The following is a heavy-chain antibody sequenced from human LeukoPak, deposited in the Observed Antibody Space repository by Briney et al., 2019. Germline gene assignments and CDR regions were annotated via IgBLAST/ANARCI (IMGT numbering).Heavy chain of an antibody. CDR2: IFTHNGHT. J-gene: IGHJ4*02. V-gene: IGHV1-18*01. Sequence: ASVKVSCKASGYAFSRYGISWVRQAPGQGLEWMGWIFTHNGHTNYAQKHQGRVTMTTDTFTSTAYMELRSLRSDDTAVYYCARDSEVTVTATFDYWGQGTLVTVSS. CDR1: GYAFSRYG. CDR3: ARDSEVTVTATFDY. D-gene: IGHD4-17*01.